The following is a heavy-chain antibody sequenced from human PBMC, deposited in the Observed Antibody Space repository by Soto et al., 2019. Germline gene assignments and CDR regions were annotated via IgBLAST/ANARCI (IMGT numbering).Heavy chain of an antibody. Sequence: SETLSLTCAVSGGSISSSNWWSWVRQPPGKGLEWIGEIYHSGSTNYNPSLKSRVTISVDKSKNQFSLKLSSVTAADTAVYYCARGHRVIRYQLLLGYWGQGTLVTVSS. V-gene: IGHV4-4*02. J-gene: IGHJ4*02. D-gene: IGHD2-2*01. CDR1: GGSISSSNW. CDR3: ARGHRVIRYQLLLGY. CDR2: IYHSGST.